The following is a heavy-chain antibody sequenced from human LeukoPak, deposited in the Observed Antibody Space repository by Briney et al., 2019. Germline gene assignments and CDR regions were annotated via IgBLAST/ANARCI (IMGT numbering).Heavy chain of an antibody. V-gene: IGHV1-2*02. D-gene: IGHD2-2*01. CDR3: ASISVVPAAISFDY. CDR1: GYTFTSYY. J-gene: IGHJ4*02. CDR2: INPNSGGT. Sequence: ASVKVSCKASGYTFTSYYMHWVRQAPGQGLEWMGWINPNSGGTNYAQKFQGRVTMTRDTSISTAYMELSRLRSDDTAVYYCASISVVPAAISFDYWGQGTLVTVSS.